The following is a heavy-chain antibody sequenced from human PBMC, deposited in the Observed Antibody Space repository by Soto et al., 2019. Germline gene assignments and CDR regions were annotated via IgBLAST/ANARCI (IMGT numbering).Heavy chain of an antibody. D-gene: IGHD5-18*01. CDR1: GFTFSSYG. Sequence: GGSLRLSCAASGFTFSSYGMHWVRQAPGKGLEWVAVISYDGSNKYYADSVKGRFTISRDNSKNTLYLQMNSLRAEDTAVYYCARDVDTAMAPYLDYWGQGTLVTVSS. V-gene: IGHV3-30*03. CDR3: ARDVDTAMAPYLDY. J-gene: IGHJ4*02. CDR2: ISYDGSNK.